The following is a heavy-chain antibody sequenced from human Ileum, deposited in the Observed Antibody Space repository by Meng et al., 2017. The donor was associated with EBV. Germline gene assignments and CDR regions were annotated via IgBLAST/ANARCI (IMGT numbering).Heavy chain of an antibody. V-gene: IGHV4-30-4*01. Sequence: QVQLQESGPGLVKPSXXXXXTXXVXXGSISSGNHYWSWIRQHPGKGLEYIGYIYYSGSTYYNPSLKSRVIISVDTSKNQFSLNLNSVTAADTAVYYCARDGGGGSGSYYRWFESWGQGTLVTVSS. J-gene: IGHJ5*01. CDR3: ARDGGGGSGSYYRWFES. CDR1: XGSISSGNHY. D-gene: IGHD3-10*01. CDR2: IYYSGST.